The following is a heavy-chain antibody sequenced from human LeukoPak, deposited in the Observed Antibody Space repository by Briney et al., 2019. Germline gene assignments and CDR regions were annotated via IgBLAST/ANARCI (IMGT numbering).Heavy chain of an antibody. J-gene: IGHJ4*02. V-gene: IGHV3-30-3*01. CDR2: ISYDGSNK. Sequence: GGSLRLSCAASGFTFSSYAMHWVRQAPGKGLEWVAVISYDGSNKYYAGSVKGRFTISRDNSKNTLYLQMNSLRAEDTAVYYCATNRIAAAGTGDYFDYWGQGTLVTVSS. CDR1: GFTFSSYA. CDR3: ATNRIAAAGTGDYFDY. D-gene: IGHD6-13*01.